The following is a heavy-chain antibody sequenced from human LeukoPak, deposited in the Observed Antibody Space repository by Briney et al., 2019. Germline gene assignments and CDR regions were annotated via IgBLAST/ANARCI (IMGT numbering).Heavy chain of an antibody. CDR3: AKKANSPYYGSGTYSYYYLDV. J-gene: IGHJ6*03. D-gene: IGHD3-10*01. CDR2: ISGSGGDT. Sequence: QPGGSLRLSCAASGFTFSNYWMHWVRQAPGKGLEWVSGISGSGGDTYYADSVKGRFTTSRDNSKNTLYLQMNSLRAEDTAVYYCAKKANSPYYGSGTYSYYYLDVWGKGTTVTISS. CDR1: GFTFSNYW. V-gene: IGHV3-23*01.